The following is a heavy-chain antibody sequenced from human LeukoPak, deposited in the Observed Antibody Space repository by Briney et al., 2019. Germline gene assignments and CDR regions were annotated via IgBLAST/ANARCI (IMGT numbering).Heavy chain of an antibody. V-gene: IGHV4-59*01. J-gene: IGHJ6*03. CDR2: IYYSGST. Sequence: SETLSLTCTVSGGSISSYYWSWIRHPPGEGLEWFGYIYYSGSTNYNPSLKSRVTISVDTSKNQFSLKLSSVTAADTAVYYCARGTSWIQLWPGDYYYYYMDVWGKGTTVTVSS. CDR1: GGSISSYY. D-gene: IGHD5-18*01. CDR3: ARGTSWIQLWPGDYYYYYMDV.